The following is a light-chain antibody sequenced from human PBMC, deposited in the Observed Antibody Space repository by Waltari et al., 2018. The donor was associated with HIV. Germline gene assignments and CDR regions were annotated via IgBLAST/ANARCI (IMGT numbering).Light chain of an antibody. J-gene: IGLJ3*02. CDR1: TLGKKY. CDR3: QAWDSSIWV. CDR2: QDK. Sequence: SYELTQPPSVSVSPGQTASITCSGDTLGKKYASWYQRKPGQSPVVVIYQDKVRPSGIPERFSGSNSGNTATLTISGTQAMDEADYYCQAWDSSIWVFGGGTKLTVL. V-gene: IGLV3-1*01.